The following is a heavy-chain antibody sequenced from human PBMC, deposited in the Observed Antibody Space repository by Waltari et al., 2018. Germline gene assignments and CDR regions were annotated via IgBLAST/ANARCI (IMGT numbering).Heavy chain of an antibody. D-gene: IGHD3-22*01. J-gene: IGHJ3*02. Sequence: QVQLQESGPGLVKPSETLSLICTVSGGSISSHYWNWIRQPPGKGLESFGYMSYSGITKYNPPLKSRVTISVDTSKNQFSLKLNSVTAADTAVYYCARAGYYDGGGYSFGAFDIWGQGTVVTVSS. CDR3: ARAGYYDGGGYSFGAFDI. CDR2: MSYSGIT. CDR1: GGSISSHY. V-gene: IGHV4-59*11.